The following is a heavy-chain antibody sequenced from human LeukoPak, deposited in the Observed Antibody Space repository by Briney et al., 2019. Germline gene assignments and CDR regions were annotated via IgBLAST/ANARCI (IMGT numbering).Heavy chain of an antibody. CDR2: INNDGSST. CDR1: GFTFSSYW. D-gene: IGHD6-13*01. J-gene: IGHJ6*03. V-gene: IGHV3-74*01. CDR3: ARGGSHSSSWFREPYYYYMDV. Sequence: PGGSLRLSCAASGFTFSSYWMHWVRQAPGKGLVWVSHINNDGSSTNYADSVKGRFTVSRDNPKNTLYLQMNSLRAEDTAVYYCARGGSHSSSWFREPYYYYMDVWGKGTTVTVSS.